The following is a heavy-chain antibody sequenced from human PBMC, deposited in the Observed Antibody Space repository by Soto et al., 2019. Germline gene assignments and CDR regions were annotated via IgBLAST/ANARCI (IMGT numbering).Heavy chain of an antibody. CDR2: ISAYNGNT. V-gene: IGHV1-18*01. D-gene: IGHD2-2*01. J-gene: IGHJ6*03. CDR1: GYTFTSYG. CDR3: ARGTNRYCSSTCFQTNYYYHYYMDF. Sequence: ASVKVSCKASGYTFTSYGISWVRQAPGQGLEWMGWISAYNGNTNYAQKLQGRVTMTTDTSTSTAYMELRSLRSDDTAVYYCARGTNRYCSSTCFQTNYYYHYYMDFWGQGSTVSVS.